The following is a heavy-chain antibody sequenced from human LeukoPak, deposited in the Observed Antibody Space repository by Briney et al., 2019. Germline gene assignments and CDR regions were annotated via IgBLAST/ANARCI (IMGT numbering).Heavy chain of an antibody. CDR2: LYTSGTT. CDR3: ARAGGSVGWYGTIDS. Sequence: PSETLSLTCTVSGGSISSGSYYWTWVRQPAGKGLEWIGHLYTSGTTDYNPSLQSRVTISADTSKHQFSLRLTSVTAADTAVYYSARAGGSVGWYGTIDSWGQGTLVTVSS. CDR1: GGSISSGSYY. J-gene: IGHJ4*02. D-gene: IGHD6-19*01. V-gene: IGHV4-61*09.